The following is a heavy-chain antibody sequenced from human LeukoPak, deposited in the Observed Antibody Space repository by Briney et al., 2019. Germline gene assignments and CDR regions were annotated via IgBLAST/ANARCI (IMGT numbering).Heavy chain of an antibody. CDR3: ARGDYDTHGYQTR. D-gene: IGHD3-22*01. V-gene: IGHV7-4-1*02. CDR2: INTNTGNP. CDR1: GYIFTNYV. J-gene: IGHJ4*02. Sequence: ASVKVSCKASGYIFTNYVLHWVRQAPGQGLEWMGWINTNTGNPTYAQGFTGRFVFSLDTSVSTAYLQISSLKADDTAMFYCARGDYDTHGYQTRWGQGTLVTVSS.